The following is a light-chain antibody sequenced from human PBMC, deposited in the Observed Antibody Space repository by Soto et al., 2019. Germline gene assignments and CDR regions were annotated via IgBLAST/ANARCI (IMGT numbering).Light chain of an antibody. J-gene: IGKJ2*01. CDR1: QSISVF. V-gene: IGKV1-39*01. CDR2: AAS. Sequence: DLQMTQSPSSLSAPVGDRVTLTCRASQSISVFLNWYQQKPGKAPKLLIYAASTLQSGVPSRFSGSGSGTDFTLSVSSLQPEDFATYYCQQSYTTPVTFGQGTKLEIK. CDR3: QQSYTTPVT.